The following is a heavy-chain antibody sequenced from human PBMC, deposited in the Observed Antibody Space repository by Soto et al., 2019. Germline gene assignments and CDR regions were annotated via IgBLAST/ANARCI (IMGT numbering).Heavy chain of an antibody. CDR1: GYSISTSNW. Sequence: SETLSLTCAVSGYSISTSNWWGWIRQPPGKGLEWIGYIHYSGSTYNNPSLKSRVTMSVDTSKNQFSLKLSSVTAVDTAVYYCARNKGGGWSPEFDYWGQGTLVTVSS. J-gene: IGHJ4*02. CDR3: ARNKGGGWSPEFDY. V-gene: IGHV4-28*01. CDR2: IHYSGST. D-gene: IGHD6-19*01.